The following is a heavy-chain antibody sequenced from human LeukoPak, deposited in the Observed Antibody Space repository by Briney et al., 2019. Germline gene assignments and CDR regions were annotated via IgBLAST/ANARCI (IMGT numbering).Heavy chain of an antibody. CDR3: ARDQVVPAATDAFDI. CDR2: IYYSGST. CDR1: GGSISSYY. D-gene: IGHD2-2*01. V-gene: IGHV4-59*01. Sequence: SETLSLTCTVSGGSISSYYWSWIRQPPGKGLEWIGYIYYSGSTNYNPSLKSRVTISVDTSKNQFSLKLSSVTATDTAVYYCARDQVVPAATDAFDIWGQGTMVTVSS. J-gene: IGHJ3*02.